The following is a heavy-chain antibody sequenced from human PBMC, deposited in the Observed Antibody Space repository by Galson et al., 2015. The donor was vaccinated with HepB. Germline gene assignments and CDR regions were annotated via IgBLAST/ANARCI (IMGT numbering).Heavy chain of an antibody. CDR3: ARERGGYDGEIFDY. V-gene: IGHV1-18*04. Sequence: SVKVSCKASGYTFTSYGISWVRQAPGQGLEGMGWISAYNGNTNYAKKFQGRVTMTTDTSTSTAYMELRSLRSDDTAVYYCARERGGYDGEIFDYWGQGTLVTVSS. D-gene: IGHD5-12*01. J-gene: IGHJ4*02. CDR1: GYTFTSYG. CDR2: ISAYNGNT.